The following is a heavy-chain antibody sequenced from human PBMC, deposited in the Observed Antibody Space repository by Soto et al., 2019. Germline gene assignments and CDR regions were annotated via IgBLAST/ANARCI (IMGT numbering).Heavy chain of an antibody. CDR1: GGSISSYY. J-gene: IGHJ1*01. CDR2: IYSSERT. Sequence: QVQLQESGQGLVKPSETLSLTCTVSGGSISSYYWSWIRQTPGKGLEWIGYIYSSERTNYNDSLKSRVTISVDTSKNQFSLKLSSMTAADTAVYYCARESGNAFGRDVQYWGQGILVTVSS. D-gene: IGHD3-3*01. CDR3: ARESGNAFGRDVQY. V-gene: IGHV4-59*01.